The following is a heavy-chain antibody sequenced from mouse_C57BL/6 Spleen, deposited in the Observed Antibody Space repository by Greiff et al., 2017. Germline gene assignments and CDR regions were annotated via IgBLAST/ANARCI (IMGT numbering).Heavy chain of an antibody. CDR3: ARGTTVVAPFAY. CDR2: IYPGSGST. Sequence: QVQLQQSGAELVKPGASVKMSCKASGYTFTSYWITWVKQRPGQGLEWIGDIYPGSGSTNYNEKFKSKATLTVDTSSSTAYMQLSSLTSEDSAVYYCARGTTVVAPFAYWGQGTLVTVSA. CDR1: GYTFTSYW. J-gene: IGHJ3*01. D-gene: IGHD1-1*01. V-gene: IGHV1-55*01.